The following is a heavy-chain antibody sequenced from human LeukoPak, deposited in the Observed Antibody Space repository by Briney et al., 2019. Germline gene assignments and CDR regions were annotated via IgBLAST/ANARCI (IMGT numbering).Heavy chain of an antibody. J-gene: IGHJ3*02. V-gene: IGHV3-72*01. CDR1: GFTVSSNY. Sequence: GGSLRLSCAVSGFTVSSNYMSWVRQAPGKGLEWVGRTRNEANIYTTKYAASVKGRFTISRDDSKNSLYLQMNSLKTEDTAVYYCASPVGATTVRAFDIWGQGTMVTVSS. CDR3: ASPVGATTVRAFDI. CDR2: TRNEANIYTT. D-gene: IGHD1-26*01.